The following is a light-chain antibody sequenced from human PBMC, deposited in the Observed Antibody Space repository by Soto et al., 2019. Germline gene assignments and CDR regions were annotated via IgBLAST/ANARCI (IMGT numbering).Light chain of an antibody. V-gene: IGKV1-5*03. CDR2: KAS. J-gene: IGKJ1*01. CDR3: KQCHRYLT. Sequence: DIQMTQSPSTLSASLGDTVTITCRASQRISGWLAWHQQKPGKAPKLLIYKASTLKSGVQSRFSGSASGTEFTLTIRSLQPDDIATYYCKQCHRYLTXGQGTKVDIK. CDR1: QRISGW.